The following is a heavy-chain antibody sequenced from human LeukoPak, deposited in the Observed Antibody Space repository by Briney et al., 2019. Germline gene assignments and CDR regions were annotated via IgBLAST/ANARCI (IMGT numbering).Heavy chain of an antibody. CDR1: GFTFSDYA. V-gene: IGHV3-21*01. CDR2: ISSSSSYI. CDR3: ARESPYSSGWYEDY. J-gene: IGHJ4*02. Sequence: KSGGSLRLSCAVSGFTFSDYAISWVRQAPGKGLEWVSSISSSSSYIYYADSVKGRFTISRDNAKNSLYLQMNSLRAEDTAVYYCARESPYSSGWYEDYWGQGALVTVSS. D-gene: IGHD6-19*01.